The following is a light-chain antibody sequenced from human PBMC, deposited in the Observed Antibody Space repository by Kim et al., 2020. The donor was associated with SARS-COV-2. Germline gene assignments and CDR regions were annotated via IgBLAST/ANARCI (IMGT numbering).Light chain of an antibody. J-gene: IGKJ1*01. Sequence: EIVMTQSPATLSVSPGERATLSCRASQSVSSNLAWYQQKPGQAPRLLIYGASTRATGIPARFSGSGSGTEFTLTISSLQSQDFAAYYCQQYSNWPPATFGQGTKVDIK. CDR3: QQYSNWPPAT. CDR2: GAS. CDR1: QSVSSN. V-gene: IGKV3-15*01.